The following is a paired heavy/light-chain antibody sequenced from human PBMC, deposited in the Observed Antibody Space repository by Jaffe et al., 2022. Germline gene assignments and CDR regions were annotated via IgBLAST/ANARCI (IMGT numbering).Light chain of an antibody. J-gene: IGKJ4*01. CDR2: TAS. V-gene: IGKV1-39*01. CDR3: QQSYTTPYT. Sequence: DIQMTQFPSSLSTSVGDRVIITCRASQNIIQYVNWYQQKPGKAPNLLIYTASNLQSGVPSRFSGSGSGTDFTLTINSLQPEDFATYYCQQSYTTPYTFGGGTKVEIK. CDR1: QNIIQY.
Heavy chain of an antibody. CDR2: IYWDDDE. J-gene: IGHJ5*02. V-gene: IGHV2-5*02. D-gene: IGHD6-19*01. CDR3: VYRRAQTSGWAPNWFDP. CDR1: GFSVSTSGVG. Sequence: QITLKESGPTLVKPTQTVTLTCTCSGFSVSTSGVGVGWIRQSPGKALEWLALIYWDDDERYSPTLKNRGTITKDTSKNQVVLTMTNMDSVDTGTYYCVYRRAQTSGWAPNWFDPWGQGTPVTVSS.